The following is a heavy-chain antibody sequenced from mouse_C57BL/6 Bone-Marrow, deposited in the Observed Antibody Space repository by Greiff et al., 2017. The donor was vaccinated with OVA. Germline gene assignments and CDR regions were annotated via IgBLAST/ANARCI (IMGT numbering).Heavy chain of an antibody. D-gene: IGHD1-1*01. Sequence: EVQRVESGGGLVKPGGSLKLSCAASGFTFSSYAMSWVRQTPEKRLEWVATISDGGSYTYYPDNVKGRFTISRDNAKNNLYLQMSHLKSEDTAMYYCARAPYYYGTPYYFDYWGQGTTLTVSS. CDR2: ISDGGSYT. J-gene: IGHJ2*01. CDR1: GFTFSSYA. CDR3: ARAPYYYGTPYYFDY. V-gene: IGHV5-4*01.